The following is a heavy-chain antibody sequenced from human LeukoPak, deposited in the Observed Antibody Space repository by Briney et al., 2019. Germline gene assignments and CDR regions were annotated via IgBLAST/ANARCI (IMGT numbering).Heavy chain of an antibody. J-gene: IGHJ4*02. CDR1: GFTFSSYW. CDR2: ISSSSSYI. CDR3: ARGGGDIVVVPAAAFPPGY. D-gene: IGHD2-2*01. V-gene: IGHV3-21*01. Sequence: GGSLRLPCAASGFTFSSYWMNWVRQAPGKGLEWVSSISSSSSYIYYADSVKGRFTISRDNAKNSLYLQMNSLRAEDTAVYYCARGGGDIVVVPAAAFPPGYWGQGTLVTVSS.